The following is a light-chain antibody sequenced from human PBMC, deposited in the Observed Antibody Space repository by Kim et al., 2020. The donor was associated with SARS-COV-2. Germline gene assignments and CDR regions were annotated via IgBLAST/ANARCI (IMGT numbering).Light chain of an antibody. CDR1: KLGDKY. J-gene: IGLJ2*01. V-gene: IGLV3-1*01. CDR3: QAWDNSTVV. Sequence: SYELTQPPSVSVSPGQTASITCSGDKLGDKYACWYQQKPGQSPVLVIYQDSKRPSGIPERFSGSNSGNTATLTISGTQAMDEADYYCQAWDNSTVVFDGGTQLTVL. CDR2: QDS.